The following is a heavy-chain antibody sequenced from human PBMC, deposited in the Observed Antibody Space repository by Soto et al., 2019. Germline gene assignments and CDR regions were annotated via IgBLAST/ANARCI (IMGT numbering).Heavy chain of an antibody. V-gene: IGHV4-4*02. CDR1: NGSITSSYW. J-gene: IGHJ4*02. Sequence: SETLSLTCTVSNGSITSSYWWGWVRQPPGKGLEWIGEIYHTGSTNYNPSLESRVTISVDNSKNLFSLRLNSVTAADTAVYYCARDYYDSSGSYRYFDYWGQGALVTVSS. D-gene: IGHD3-22*01. CDR2: IYHTGST. CDR3: ARDYYDSSGSYRYFDY.